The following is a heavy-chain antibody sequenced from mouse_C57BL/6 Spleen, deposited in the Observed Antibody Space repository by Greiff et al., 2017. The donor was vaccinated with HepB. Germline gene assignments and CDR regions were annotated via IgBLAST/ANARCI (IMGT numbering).Heavy chain of an antibody. CDR3: ARGDYYDYDYWYFDV. Sequence: VQLQQSGPELVKPGASVKLSCKASGYTFTSYDINWVKQRPGQGLEWIGWIYPRDGSTKYNEKFKGKATLTVDTSSSTAYMELHSLTSEDSAVYFCARGDYYDYDYWYFDVWGTRTTVTVSS. CDR2: IYPRDGST. CDR1: GYTFTSYD. D-gene: IGHD2-4*01. V-gene: IGHV1-85*01. J-gene: IGHJ1*03.